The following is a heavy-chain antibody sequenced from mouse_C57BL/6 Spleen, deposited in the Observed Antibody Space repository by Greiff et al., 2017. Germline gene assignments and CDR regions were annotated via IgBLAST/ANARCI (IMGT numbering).Heavy chain of an antibody. CDR1: GYTFTSYW. V-gene: IGHV1-64*01. J-gene: IGHJ2*01. D-gene: IGHD1-1*01. CDR2: IYPNSGST. Sequence: QVQLQQPGAELVKPGASVTLSCKASGYTFTSYWMHWVKQRPGQGLEWIGMIYPNSGSTNYNEKFKSKATLTVDKSSSTAYMQLSSLTSEDSAVYYCARYDGSHYYFDYWGQGTTLTVSS. CDR3: ARYDGSHYYFDY.